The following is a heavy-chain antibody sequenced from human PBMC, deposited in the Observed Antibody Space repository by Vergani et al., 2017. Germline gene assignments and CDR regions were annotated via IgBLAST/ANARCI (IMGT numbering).Heavy chain of an antibody. CDR1: GFTFSSYS. V-gene: IGHV3-21*01. CDR3: ARDLPQYTIKGSFDY. Sequence: EVQLLESGGGLVQPGGSLRLSCAASGFTFSSYSMNWVRQAPGKGLEWVSSISRSSSYIYYAESVKGRCTISRDNAKNSLYLQMNRLRVEDTAVYYCARDLPQYTIKGSFDYWGQGTLVTVSS. D-gene: IGHD3-3*01. J-gene: IGHJ4*02. CDR2: ISRSSSYI.